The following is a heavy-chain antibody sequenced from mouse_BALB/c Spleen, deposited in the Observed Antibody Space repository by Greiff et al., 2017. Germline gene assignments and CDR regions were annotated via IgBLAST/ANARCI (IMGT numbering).Heavy chain of an antibody. Sequence: EVQLQESGTVLARPGASVKMSCKASGYTFTSYWMHWVKQRPGQGLEWIGAIYPGNSDTSYNQKFKGKAKLTAVTSTSTAYMELSSLTNEDSAVYYCTRKDGSYYAMDYWGQGTSVTVSS. CDR3: TRKDGSYYAMDY. CDR1: GYTFTSYW. CDR2: IYPGNSDT. V-gene: IGHV1-5*01. J-gene: IGHJ4*01. D-gene: IGHD2-3*01.